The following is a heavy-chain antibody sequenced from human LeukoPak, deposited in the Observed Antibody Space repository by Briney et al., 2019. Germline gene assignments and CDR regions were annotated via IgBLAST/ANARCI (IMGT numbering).Heavy chain of an antibody. J-gene: IGHJ4*02. CDR2: IHYSGST. V-gene: IGHV4-59*01. CDR3: ARGERLGPDF. CDR1: GDSIIGYY. D-gene: IGHD1-1*01. Sequence: SETLSLTCTVSGDSIIGYYWSWIRQPPGKGLEWIGYIHYSGSTNYHPSLQSRVTIPVDTSRSHFSLKLSSATAADTAVYYCARGERLGPDFWGQGTLVTVSS.